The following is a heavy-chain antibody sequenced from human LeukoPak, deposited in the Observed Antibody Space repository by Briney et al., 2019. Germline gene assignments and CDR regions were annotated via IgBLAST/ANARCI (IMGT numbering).Heavy chain of an antibody. J-gene: IGHJ4*02. D-gene: IGHD3-3*01. CDR2: ISYDGSNK. V-gene: IGHV3-30*18. CDR1: GFTFSSYG. Sequence: SGGSLRLSCAASGFTFSSYGMHWVRQAPGKGLEWVAVISYDGSNKYYADSVKGRFTISRDNSKNTLYLQIYSLRAGDTAVYYCAKDDALIRFNDWGQGTLVTVSS. CDR3: AKDDALIRFND.